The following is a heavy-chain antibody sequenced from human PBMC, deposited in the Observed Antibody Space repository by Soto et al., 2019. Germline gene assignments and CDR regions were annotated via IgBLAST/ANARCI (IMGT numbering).Heavy chain of an antibody. CDR3: VYSSEDYYFDY. CDR2: ITASGGKT. V-gene: IGHV3-64*04. Sequence: PGGSLRLSCSASGFTFNTYAMHWVRQAPGKGLEYVSAITASGGKTYYADTVKGRFTTSRDNSKNMLFLQMNSLRVEDTSVYYCVYSSEDYYFDYWGQGTLVTVSS. D-gene: IGHD6-19*01. CDR1: GFTFNTYA. J-gene: IGHJ4*02.